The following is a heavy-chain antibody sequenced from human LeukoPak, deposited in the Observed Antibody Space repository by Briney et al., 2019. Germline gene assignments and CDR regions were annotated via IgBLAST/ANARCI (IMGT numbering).Heavy chain of an antibody. D-gene: IGHD3-10*01. Sequence: VASVKVSCKASGYTFTSYGISWVRQAPGQGLECMGWINPYNGNTNYAQKIQGRVTMTTDTSTNTAYLELRSLRSDDTAVYYFATSPDNTPPPLLFQHWGQGTGVTVSS. J-gene: IGHJ1*01. CDR2: INPYNGNT. V-gene: IGHV1-18*01. CDR1: GYTFTSYG. CDR3: ATSPDNTPPPLLFQH.